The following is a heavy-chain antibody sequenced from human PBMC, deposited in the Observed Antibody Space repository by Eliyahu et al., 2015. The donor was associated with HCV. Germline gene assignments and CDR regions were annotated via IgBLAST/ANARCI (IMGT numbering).Heavy chain of an antibody. D-gene: IGHD2-2*01. Sequence: QVQLVQSGAEVKKPGAXVQVXCXASGYIFTTFDIXWVRQATGRGLEWIGWMNPKSGYTGYAQNFQDRVTVTTNTSINTVYMELSSLRSEDTAVYFCARGAGGSRSPNNFYHYNAMDVWGQGTTVTVSS. CDR2: MNPKSGYT. V-gene: IGHV1-8*01. CDR3: ARGAGGSRSPNNFYHYNAMDV. CDR1: GYIFTTFD. J-gene: IGHJ6*02.